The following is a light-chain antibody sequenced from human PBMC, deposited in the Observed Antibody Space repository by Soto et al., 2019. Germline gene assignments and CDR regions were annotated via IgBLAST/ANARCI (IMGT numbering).Light chain of an antibody. Sequence: QSALTQPPSVSGAPGQRVTISCTGSSSSIGAGYDVHWYQQLPGTAPKLLIYGNNNRPSGVPDRFSGSKSGTSASLAITGLQAEDEADYYCQSYDSGLSGSVFGTGTKLTVL. CDR3: QSYDSGLSGSV. J-gene: IGLJ1*01. CDR2: GNN. CDR1: SSSIGAGYD. V-gene: IGLV1-40*01.